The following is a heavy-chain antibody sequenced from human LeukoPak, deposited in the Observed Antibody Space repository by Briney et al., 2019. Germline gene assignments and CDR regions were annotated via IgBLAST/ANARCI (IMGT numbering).Heavy chain of an antibody. CDR1: GGSFSGYY. CDR2: INHSGST. V-gene: IGHV4-34*01. J-gene: IGHJ5*02. CDR3: AREGPSRPYVWGSYRYNWFDP. Sequence: SSETLSLTCAVYGGSFSGYYWSWIRQPPGKGLEWIGEINHSGSTNYNPSLKSRVTISVDTSKNQFSLKLSSVTAADTAVYYCAREGPSRPYVWGSYRYNWFDPWGQGTLVTVSS. D-gene: IGHD3-16*02.